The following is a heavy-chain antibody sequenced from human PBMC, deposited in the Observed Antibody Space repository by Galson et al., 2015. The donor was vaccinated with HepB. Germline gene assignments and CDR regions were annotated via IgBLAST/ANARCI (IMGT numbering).Heavy chain of an antibody. V-gene: IGHV4-59*08. J-gene: IGHJ3*02. D-gene: IGHD2-21*02. CDR2: IYYSGST. CDR3: ARRAYCGGDCHYDSFDI. CDR1: GGSISYYY. Sequence: SETLSLTCTVSGGSISYYYWSWIRQPPGKGLEWIGYIYYSGSTNYNPSLKSRVTISVDTSKNQFSLKLSSVTAADTAVYYCARRAYCGGDCHYDSFDIWGQGTMVTVSS.